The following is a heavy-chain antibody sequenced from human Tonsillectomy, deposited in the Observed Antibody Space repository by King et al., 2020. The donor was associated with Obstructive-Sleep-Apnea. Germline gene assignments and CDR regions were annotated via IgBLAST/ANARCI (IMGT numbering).Heavy chain of an antibody. V-gene: IGHV4-34*01. CDR1: GGSLSDYY. CDR3: ARGIISGDYEAPFLY. CDR2: IHQSGSA. D-gene: IGHD4-17*01. J-gene: IGHJ1*01. Sequence: HVQLQQWGAGLLKPSETLSLTCAVYGGSLSDYYWSWIRQPPGKGLEWIGEIHQSGSANYNWSLKSRVTISVDTSKNQFSLKLSSVTAADTAIYYCARGIISGDYEAPFLYWGQGTLLTVSS.